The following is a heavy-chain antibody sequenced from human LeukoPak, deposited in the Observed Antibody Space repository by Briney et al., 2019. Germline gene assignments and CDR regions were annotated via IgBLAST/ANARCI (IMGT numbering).Heavy chain of an antibody. CDR3: ARGPGVAAPRLPLTNHEYYMDV. Sequence: SETLPLTCAVYGGSFSGYYWSWIRQPPGKGLEWIGEINHSGSTNYNPSLKSRVTISVDTSKNQFSLKLSSVTAADTAVYYCARGPGVAAPRLPLTNHEYYMDVWGKGTTVTVSS. D-gene: IGHD6-6*01. V-gene: IGHV4-34*01. J-gene: IGHJ6*03. CDR1: GGSFSGYY. CDR2: INHSGST.